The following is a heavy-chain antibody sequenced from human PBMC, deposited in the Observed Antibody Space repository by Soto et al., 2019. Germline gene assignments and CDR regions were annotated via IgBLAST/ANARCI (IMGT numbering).Heavy chain of an antibody. CDR2: FDPEDGET. Sequence: ASVKVSCKVSGYTLTELSMHWVRQAPGKGLEWMGGFDPEDGETIYAQKFQGRVTMTEDTSTDTAYMELSSLRSEGTAVYYCLTRYYYGSGSYPAGDYWGQGTLVTVSS. CDR3: LTRYYYGSGSYPAGDY. V-gene: IGHV1-24*01. D-gene: IGHD3-10*01. CDR1: GYTLTELS. J-gene: IGHJ4*02.